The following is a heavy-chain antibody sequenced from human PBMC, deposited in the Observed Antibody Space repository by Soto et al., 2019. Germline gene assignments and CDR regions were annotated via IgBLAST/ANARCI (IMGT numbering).Heavy chain of an antibody. CDR3: ARGLVVVAATEKTEGAYYYYGMDV. D-gene: IGHD2-15*01. Sequence: ASVKVSCKASGYTFTGYYMHWVRQAPGQGLEWMGWINPNSGGTNYAQKFQGWVTMTRDTSISTAYMELSRLRSDDTAVYYCARGLVVVAATEKTEGAYYYYGMDVWGQGTTVTVSS. CDR1: GYTFTGYY. J-gene: IGHJ6*02. V-gene: IGHV1-2*04. CDR2: INPNSGGT.